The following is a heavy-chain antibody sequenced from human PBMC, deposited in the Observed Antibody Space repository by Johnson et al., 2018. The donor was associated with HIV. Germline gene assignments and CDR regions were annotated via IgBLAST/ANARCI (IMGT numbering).Heavy chain of an antibody. CDR1: GFTFSSYW. J-gene: IGHJ3*02. CDR2: INRDGSST. CDR3: ARVAALYDAFDI. D-gene: IGHD2-15*01. V-gene: IGHV3-74*01. Sequence: VQLVESGGGLVQPGGSLRLSCAASGFTFSSYWMHWVRQAPGKGLVWVSRINRDGSSTRYADSVKGRFTISRDNAKNSLYLQMNSLRAEDTAVYYCARVAALYDAFDIWGQGTMVTVSS.